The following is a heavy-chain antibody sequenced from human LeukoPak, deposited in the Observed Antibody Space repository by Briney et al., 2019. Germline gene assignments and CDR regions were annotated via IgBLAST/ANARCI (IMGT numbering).Heavy chain of an antibody. Sequence: GGSLRLSCAASGFTFDDYAMHWARQAPGKGLEWVSGISWNSGSIGYADSVKGRFTISRDNAKNSLYLQMNSLRAEDTALYYCAKGYSSGWYSRSDYWGQGTLVTVSS. CDR3: AKGYSSGWYSRSDY. D-gene: IGHD6-19*01. CDR1: GFTFDDYA. V-gene: IGHV3-9*01. CDR2: ISWNSGSI. J-gene: IGHJ4*02.